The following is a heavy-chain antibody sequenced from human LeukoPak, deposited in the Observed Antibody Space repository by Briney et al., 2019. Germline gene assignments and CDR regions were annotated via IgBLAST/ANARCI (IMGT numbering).Heavy chain of an antibody. J-gene: IGHJ5*02. CDR1: GGSISSYY. CDR2: IYYSGST. V-gene: IGHV4-39*01. D-gene: IGHD1-14*01. CDR3: AGLIRPGWFDP. Sequence: SETLSLTCTVSGGSISSYYWGWIRQPPGKGLEWIANIYYSGSTYYNPSLKSRVTISVDTSKNQFSLKLSSVTAADTAVYYCAGLIRPGWFDPWGQGTLVTVSS.